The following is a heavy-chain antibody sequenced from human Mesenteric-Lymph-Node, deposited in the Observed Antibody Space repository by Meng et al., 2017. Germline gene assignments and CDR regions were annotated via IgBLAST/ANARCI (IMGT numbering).Heavy chain of an antibody. Sequence: GGSLRLSCAVSGLTFSSYEMNWVRQAPGKGLEWVSYIGTSGSTKYFADSVKGRFTVSRDNAKNSLYLQMNGLRVEDKAIYYCATWGAVDYWGQGTLVTVSS. CDR3: ATWGAVDY. V-gene: IGHV3-48*03. CDR2: IGTSGSTK. CDR1: GLTFSSYE. J-gene: IGHJ4*02. D-gene: IGHD1-26*01.